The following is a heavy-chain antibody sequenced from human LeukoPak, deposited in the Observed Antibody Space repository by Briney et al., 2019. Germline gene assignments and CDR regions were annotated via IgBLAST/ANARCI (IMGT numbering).Heavy chain of an antibody. Sequence: ASVKVSCKASGYTFTSYGISWVRQAPGQGLEWMGWISAYNGNTNYAQKLQGRVTMTTDTSTSTAYMELRSLRSDDTAVYYCARGGYCSSTSCYATYYFDYWGQGTLVTVSS. CDR3: ARGGYCSSTSCYATYYFDY. D-gene: IGHD2-2*01. J-gene: IGHJ4*02. CDR2: ISAYNGNT. CDR1: GYTFTSYG. V-gene: IGHV1-18*04.